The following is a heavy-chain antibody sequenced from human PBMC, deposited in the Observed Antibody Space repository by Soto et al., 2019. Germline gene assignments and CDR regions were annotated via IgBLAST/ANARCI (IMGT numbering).Heavy chain of an antibody. J-gene: IGHJ4*02. CDR3: ARGTDIALMVYAPSDY. V-gene: IGHV1-46*01. CDR2: INPSGGST. D-gene: IGHD2-8*01. Sequence: ASVKVSCKASGYTFTSYYMHWVRQAPGQGLEWMGIINPSGGSTSYAQKFQGRVTMTRDTSTSTVYMELSSLRSEDTAVYYCARGTDIALMVYAPSDYWGQETLVTVSS. CDR1: GYTFTSYY.